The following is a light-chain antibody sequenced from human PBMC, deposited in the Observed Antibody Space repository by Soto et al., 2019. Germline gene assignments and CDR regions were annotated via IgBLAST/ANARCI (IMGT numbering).Light chain of an antibody. CDR2: DAS. CDR1: QSVSNN. J-gene: IGKJ5*01. Sequence: EIVMTQSPATLSVSPGARVTLSCRASQSVSNNLAWYQQKPGQAPTLLIYDASTRASGVPARFSGSGSGTEFTLTINSLQSEDFAVYYCQQYHKWPPITFGQGTRLEIK. CDR3: QQYHKWPPIT. V-gene: IGKV3-15*01.